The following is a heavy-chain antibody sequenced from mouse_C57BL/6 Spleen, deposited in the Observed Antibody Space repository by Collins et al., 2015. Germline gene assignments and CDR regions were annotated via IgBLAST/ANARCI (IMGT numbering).Heavy chain of an antibody. CDR2: IDPSDSYT. J-gene: IGHJ4*01. Sequence: LQQPGAELVMPGASVKLSCKASGYTFTSYWMHWVKQRPGQGLEWIGEIDPSDSYTNYNQKFKGKSTLTVDKSSSTAYMQLSSLTSEDSAVYYCARPRHGYYGSTIYYAMDYWGQGTSVTVSS. CDR3: ARPRHGYYGSTIYYAMDY. V-gene: IGHV1-69*01. CDR1: GYTFTSYW. D-gene: IGHD1-1*01.